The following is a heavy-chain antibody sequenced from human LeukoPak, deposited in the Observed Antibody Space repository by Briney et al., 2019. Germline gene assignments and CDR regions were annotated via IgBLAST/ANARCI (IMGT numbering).Heavy chain of an antibody. D-gene: IGHD6-19*01. CDR2: ISSSSSYI. CDR3: ARVGHSSGWFFDY. CDR1: GFTFSSYS. Sequence: GGSLRLSCAASGFTFSSYSMNWVRQAPGKGLEWVSSISSSSSYIYYADSVKGRFTTSRDNAKNSLYLQMNSLRAEDTAVYYCARVGHSSGWFFDYWGQGTLVTVSS. V-gene: IGHV3-21*01. J-gene: IGHJ4*02.